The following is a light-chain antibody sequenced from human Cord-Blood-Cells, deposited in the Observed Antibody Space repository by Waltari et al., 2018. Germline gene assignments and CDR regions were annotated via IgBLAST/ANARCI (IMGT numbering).Light chain of an antibody. J-gene: IGKJ1*01. CDR3: QRNNRTPWT. CDR1: QSVLYSSNNNNY. V-gene: IGKV4-1*01. CDR2: RAS. Sequence: DIVLTQSPDSLAVSPGERPTINCKSSQSVLYSSNNNNYFAWDKQKPGQPPKLLIYRASTRESGVPDRVSGGGCVTDFSLTISSLRTEDVAEYYCQRNNRTPWTFGQGTKVEIK.